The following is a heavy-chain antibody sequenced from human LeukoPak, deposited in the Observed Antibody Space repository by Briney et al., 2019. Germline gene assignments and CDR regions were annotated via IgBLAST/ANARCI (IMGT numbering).Heavy chain of an antibody. J-gene: IGHJ4*02. CDR1: GFPFNAYW. Sequence: HPGGSLRLSCAASGFPFNAYWMTWVRQAPGKGLEWVANIRQDGDTKYYAESVKGRFTISRDNAMNSLYLQMNSLRAEDTAIYYCARSLPYGTTWYGRSDFWGQGTLVTVSS. V-gene: IGHV3-7*03. D-gene: IGHD6-13*01. CDR3: ARSLPYGTTWYGRSDF. CDR2: IRQDGDTK.